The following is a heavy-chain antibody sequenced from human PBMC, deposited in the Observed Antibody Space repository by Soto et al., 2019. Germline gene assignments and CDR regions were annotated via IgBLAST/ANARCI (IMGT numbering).Heavy chain of an antibody. V-gene: IGHV1-58*01. CDR1: GFTFTSSA. D-gene: IGHD3-9*01. Sequence: ASVKVSCKASGFTFTSSAVQWVRQARGQRLEWIGWIVVGSGNTNYAQKFQERVTITRDMSTSTAYMELSSLRSEDTAVYYCAAVNHVLRYFDWLPKYYFDYWGQGTLVTVSS. J-gene: IGHJ4*02. CDR3: AAVNHVLRYFDWLPKYYFDY. CDR2: IVVGSGNT.